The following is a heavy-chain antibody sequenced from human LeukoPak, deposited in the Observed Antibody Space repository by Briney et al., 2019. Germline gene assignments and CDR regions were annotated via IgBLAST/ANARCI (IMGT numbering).Heavy chain of an antibody. Sequence: SGTLSLTCIVSGGSISSYYWSWIRQPAGKGLEWIGQIHTSGSTNYNPSLKSRVAMSVDTSKNQFSLELSSVTAADTAVYYCAGRAQTTGWSFDYWGQGALVTVSS. J-gene: IGHJ4*02. D-gene: IGHD6-19*01. V-gene: IGHV4-4*07. CDR2: IHTSGST. CDR1: GGSISSYY. CDR3: AGRAQTTGWSFDY.